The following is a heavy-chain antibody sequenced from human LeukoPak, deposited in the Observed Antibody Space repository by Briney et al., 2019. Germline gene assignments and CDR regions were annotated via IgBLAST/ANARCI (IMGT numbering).Heavy chain of an antibody. CDR1: GGSFSGYY. CDR2: INHSGST. CDR3: ARGRRSVWWSPAFDI. J-gene: IGHJ4*02. V-gene: IGHV4-34*01. Sequence: PSETLSLTCAVYGGSFSGYYWSWIRQPPGKGLEWIGEINHSGSTNYNPSLKSRVTISVDTSKNQFSLKLSSVTAADTAVYYCARGRRSVWWSPAFDIWGQGTLVTVSS. D-gene: IGHD2-15*01.